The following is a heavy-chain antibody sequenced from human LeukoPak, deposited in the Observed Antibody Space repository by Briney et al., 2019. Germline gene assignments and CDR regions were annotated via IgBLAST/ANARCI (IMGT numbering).Heavy chain of an antibody. J-gene: IGHJ5*02. D-gene: IGHD2-2*01. CDR1: GGSISSGGYY. V-gene: IGHV4-31*03. CDR3: ARGRDIVVVPAAGFGSWFDP. CDR2: IYYSGST. Sequence: SETLSLTCTVSGGSISSGGYYWSWIRQHPGKGLEWIGYIYYSGSTYYNPSLKSRVTISVDTSKNQFSLKLSSVTAADTAVYYCARGRDIVVVPAAGFGSWFDPWGQGTLVTVSS.